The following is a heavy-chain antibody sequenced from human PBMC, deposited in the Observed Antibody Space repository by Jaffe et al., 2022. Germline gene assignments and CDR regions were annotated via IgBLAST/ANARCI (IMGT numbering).Heavy chain of an antibody. Sequence: QVQLQESGPGLVKPSQTLSLTCTVSGGSISSGSYYWNWIRQPAGKGLEWIGRIYTSGSTNYNPSLKSRVTISVDTSKNQFSLKLSSVTAADTAVYYCARDPAIFLAFDPWGQGTLVTVSS. CDR1: GGSISSGSYY. J-gene: IGHJ5*02. CDR3: ARDPAIFLAFDP. V-gene: IGHV4-61*02. CDR2: IYTSGST. D-gene: IGHD3-3*02.